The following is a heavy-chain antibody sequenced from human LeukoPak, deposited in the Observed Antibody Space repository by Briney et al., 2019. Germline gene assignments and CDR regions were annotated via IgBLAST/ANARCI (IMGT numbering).Heavy chain of an antibody. J-gene: IGHJ4*02. CDR2: ISYDGSNK. Sequence: GGSLRLSCAASGFTFSSYAMHWVRQAPGKGLEWVAVISYDGSNKYYADSVKGRFTISRDNSKNTLYLQMNSLRAEDTAVYYCAKEPGGYTYGTGYYFDYWGQGTLVTVSS. V-gene: IGHV3-30-3*01. CDR1: GFTFSSYA. CDR3: AKEPGGYTYGTGYYFDY. D-gene: IGHD5-18*01.